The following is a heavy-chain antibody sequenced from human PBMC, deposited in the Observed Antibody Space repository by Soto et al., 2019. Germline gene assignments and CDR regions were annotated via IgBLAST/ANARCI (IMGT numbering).Heavy chain of an antibody. CDR2: ISGSGGST. J-gene: IGHJ4*02. CDR3: AKVGVEAALYSRSRYHFAY. CDR1: GFTFSSYA. Sequence: HPGGSLRLSCAASGFTFSSYAMSWVRQAPGKGLEWVSAISGSGGSTYYADSVKGRFTISRDNSKNTLYLQMNSLRAEDTAVYYCAKVGVEAALYSRSRYHFAYWGQGTLVTVYS. V-gene: IGHV3-23*01. D-gene: IGHD6-13*01.